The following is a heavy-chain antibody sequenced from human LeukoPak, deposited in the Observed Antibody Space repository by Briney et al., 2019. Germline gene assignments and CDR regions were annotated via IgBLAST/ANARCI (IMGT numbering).Heavy chain of an antibody. CDR2: IWYDGSNK. V-gene: IGHV3-33*01. CDR3: ARGYCGGDCYGD. Sequence: PGGSLRLSCTASGFTFSDYGMHWVRQPPGKGLEWVAIIWYDGSNKTYEDSVKGRFTISRDNSKNTLYLQMNSLRAEDVAVYYCARGYCGGDCYGDWGQGTLVTVSS. D-gene: IGHD2-21*02. J-gene: IGHJ1*01. CDR1: GFTFSDYG.